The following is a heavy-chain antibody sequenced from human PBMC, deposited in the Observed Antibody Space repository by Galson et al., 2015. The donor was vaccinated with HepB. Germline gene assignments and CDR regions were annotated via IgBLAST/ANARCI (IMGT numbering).Heavy chain of an antibody. V-gene: IGHV3-7*03. D-gene: IGHD3-3*01. CDR2: IKEDGTEK. CDR3: TRAYYDYWSGYFGDF. J-gene: IGHJ4*02. Sequence: SLRLSCAASGFTFSSYAMSWVRQAPGKGLEWVANIKEDGTEKYYAGSVRGRFTISRDNARNSLYLHMNYLRVEDTAVYYCTRAYYDYWSGYFGDFWGQGTLVTVSS. CDR1: GFTFSSYA.